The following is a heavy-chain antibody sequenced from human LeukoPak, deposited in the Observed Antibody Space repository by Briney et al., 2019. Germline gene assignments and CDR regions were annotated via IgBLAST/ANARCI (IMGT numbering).Heavy chain of an antibody. J-gene: IGHJ4*02. CDR3: ARDHDRVKYQHDY. CDR1: GYTFTGYY. Sequence: ASVKVSCKASGYTFTGYYMHWVRQAPGQGLEWMGWINPNSGGTIYAQKFQGRVTMTRDTSISTAHMELSRLRSDDTAVYYCARDHDRVKYQHDYWGQGTLVTVSS. V-gene: IGHV1-2*02. D-gene: IGHD2-2*01. CDR2: INPNSGGT.